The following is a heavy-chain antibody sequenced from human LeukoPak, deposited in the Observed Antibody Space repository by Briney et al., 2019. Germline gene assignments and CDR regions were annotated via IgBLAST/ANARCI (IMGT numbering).Heavy chain of an antibody. Sequence: AGGSLRLSCAASGFIFSSYEMNWVRQAPGKGLEWVSHISSSGSTIYYADSVKGRFTISRDNAKNSLYLQMNSLRAEDTAVYYCARDTATRLDSSGSYYFDYWGQGTLVTVSS. CDR2: ISSSGSTI. CDR1: GFIFSSYE. CDR3: ARDTATRLDSSGSYYFDY. V-gene: IGHV3-48*03. D-gene: IGHD6-19*01. J-gene: IGHJ4*02.